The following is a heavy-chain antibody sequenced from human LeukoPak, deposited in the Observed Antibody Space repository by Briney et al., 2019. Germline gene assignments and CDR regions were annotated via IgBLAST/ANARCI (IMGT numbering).Heavy chain of an antibody. D-gene: IGHD3-10*01. CDR2: INHSGST. V-gene: IGHV4-34*01. Sequence: PSETLSLTCAVYGGSFSGYYWIWLRQPPGKGLEWIGEINHSGSTNYNPSLKSRVTISVDTSKNQFSLKLSSVTAADTAVYYCARGLKKLLWFRELYPFDYWGQGTLVTVSS. CDR3: ARGLKKLLWFRELYPFDY. J-gene: IGHJ4*02. CDR1: GGSFSGYY.